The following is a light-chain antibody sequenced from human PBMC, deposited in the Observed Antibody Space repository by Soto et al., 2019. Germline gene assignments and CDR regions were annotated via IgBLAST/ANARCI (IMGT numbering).Light chain of an antibody. J-gene: IGKJ1*01. CDR1: QTLRSGY. CDR2: DVS. V-gene: IGKV3-20*01. CDR3: QQYGSSPRA. Sequence: EIVLTQSSGTLSLSPGDRATLSCRASQTLRSGYLAWYQHKPGQAPRLLIYDVSSRATGIPDRFSGSGSGTDFTLTISRLEPEDFAVYYCQQYGSSPRAFGQGTKVEVK.